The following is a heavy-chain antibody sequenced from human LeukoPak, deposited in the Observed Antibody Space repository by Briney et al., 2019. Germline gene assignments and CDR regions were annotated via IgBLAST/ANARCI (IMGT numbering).Heavy chain of an antibody. Sequence: KSSETLSLTCTVSRGSISGYSWSWIRQSPGGGLEGFGYIYYSGDTAYNPSLRRRVTMSVDTSKSQFSLQLRSMTTADTAVYYCVRGPYGASISKWFDHWGQGTQVIVSP. V-gene: IGHV4-59*01. CDR2: IYYSGDT. CDR1: RGSISGYS. J-gene: IGHJ5*02. D-gene: IGHD4/OR15-4a*01. CDR3: VRGPYGASISKWFDH.